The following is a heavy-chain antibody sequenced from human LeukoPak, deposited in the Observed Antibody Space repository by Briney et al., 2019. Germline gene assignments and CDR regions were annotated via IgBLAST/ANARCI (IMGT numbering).Heavy chain of an antibody. CDR2: INWNCGST. CDR1: GFTFDDYG. J-gene: IGHJ4*02. V-gene: IGHV3-20*04. Sequence: PGGSLRLSCAASGFTFDDYGMSWVRQAPGKGLEWVSGINWNCGSTGYADSVKGRFTISRDNAKNSLYLQMNSLRAEDTAVYYCARSYYYDLYFDYWGQGTLVTVSS. CDR3: ARSYYYDLYFDY. D-gene: IGHD3-22*01.